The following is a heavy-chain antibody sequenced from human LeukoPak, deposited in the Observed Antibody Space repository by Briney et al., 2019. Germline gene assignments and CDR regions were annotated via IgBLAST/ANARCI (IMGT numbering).Heavy chain of an antibody. CDR1: GFAFNTYA. Sequence: GGSLRLSCAASGFAFNTYAMHWVRQAPGQGLEWVALIWHDGSHKFYSNSVRGQFTISRDNSKNTVSLQMNNLRPEDTAVYYCAREIFGSGSYPHFWGQGALVSVSS. CDR3: AREIFGSGSYPHF. V-gene: IGHV3-33*01. J-gene: IGHJ4*02. CDR2: IWHDGSHK. D-gene: IGHD3-10*01.